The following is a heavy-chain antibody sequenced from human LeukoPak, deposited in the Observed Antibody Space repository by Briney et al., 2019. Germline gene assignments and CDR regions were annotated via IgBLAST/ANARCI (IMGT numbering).Heavy chain of an antibody. CDR3: ATLAAETKFDY. CDR2: VNHSGST. V-gene: IGHV4-34*01. CDR1: GGSFSGYY. J-gene: IGHJ4*02. Sequence: SETLSLTCAVYGGSFSGYYWSWIRQPPGKGLEWIGEVNHSGSTNYNPSLKSRVTISVDTSKNQFSLKLSSVTAADTAVYYCATLAAETKFDYWGQGTLVTVSS. D-gene: IGHD6-25*01.